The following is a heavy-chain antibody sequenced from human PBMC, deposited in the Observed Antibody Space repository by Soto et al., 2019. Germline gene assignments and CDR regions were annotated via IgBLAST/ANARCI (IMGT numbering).Heavy chain of an antibody. CDR2: ISAHNGNT. Sequence: QVHLEQSGAEVKKTGASVKVSCQASGYAFTTYGITWVRQAPGQGLEWMGWISAHNGNTNYAQKLQGRVTVTRDTSTSTAYMELRSLRSDDTAVYYCARGRYGDYWGQGALVTVSS. CDR3: ARGRYGDY. J-gene: IGHJ4*02. V-gene: IGHV1-18*01. CDR1: GYAFTTYG. D-gene: IGHD1-1*01.